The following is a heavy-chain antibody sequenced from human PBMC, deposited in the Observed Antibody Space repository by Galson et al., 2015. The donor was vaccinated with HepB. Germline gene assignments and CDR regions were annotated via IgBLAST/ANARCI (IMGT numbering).Heavy chain of an antibody. Sequence: SETLSLTCTVSGGSISNYFWSWIRQPAGKGLEWIGRIYTSGSTNYNPSLKSRVTLSVNTSKNQFSLKLTSVTAADTAFYYCARLRLRYLDYWGQGTPVTVSS. D-gene: IGHD5-12*01. CDR3: ARLRLRYLDY. CDR1: GGSISNYF. J-gene: IGHJ4*02. CDR2: IYTSGST. V-gene: IGHV4-4*07.